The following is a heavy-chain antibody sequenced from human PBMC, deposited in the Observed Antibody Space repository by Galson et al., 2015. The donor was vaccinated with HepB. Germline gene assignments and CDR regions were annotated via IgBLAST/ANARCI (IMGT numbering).Heavy chain of an antibody. J-gene: IGHJ3*02. Sequence: SLRLSCAASGFTFSSYAMSWVRQAPGKGLEWVSAISGSGGSTYYADSVKGRFTISRDNSKNTLYLQMNSLRAEDTAVYYCAKDLSPAPYYYGSGQANAFDIWGQGTMVTVSS. V-gene: IGHV3-23*01. CDR3: AKDLSPAPYYYGSGQANAFDI. D-gene: IGHD3-10*01. CDR1: GFTFSSYA. CDR2: ISGSGGST.